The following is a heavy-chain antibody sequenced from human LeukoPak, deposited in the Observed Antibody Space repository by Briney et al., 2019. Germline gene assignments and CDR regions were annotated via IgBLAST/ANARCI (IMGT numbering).Heavy chain of an antibody. D-gene: IGHD2-15*01. CDR2: ISHSGTT. Sequence: PSETLSLTCAVSGGSISSGGYSWSWIRQPPGKGLEWIGYISHSGTTYYNPSLKTRVTISVDRSKNQFSLKLTSVTAADTAVYYCARGGGGRLPTNWGQGTLVTVSS. CDR3: ARGGGGRLPTN. CDR1: GGSISSGGYS. J-gene: IGHJ4*02. V-gene: IGHV4-30-2*01.